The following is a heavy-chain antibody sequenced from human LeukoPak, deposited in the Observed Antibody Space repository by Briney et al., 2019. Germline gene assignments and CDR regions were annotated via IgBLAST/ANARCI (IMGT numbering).Heavy chain of an antibody. J-gene: IGHJ4*02. Sequence: PGGSLRLSCAASGFTFSIYEMNWVRQAPGKGLEWVSYISSSGSTLYYADSVKGRFTISRDNARNSLYLQMNSLRAEDTAVYYCASRLAYYFDYWGQGTLVTVSS. CDR1: GFTFSIYE. D-gene: IGHD6-25*01. V-gene: IGHV3-48*03. CDR2: ISSSGSTL. CDR3: ASRLAYYFDY.